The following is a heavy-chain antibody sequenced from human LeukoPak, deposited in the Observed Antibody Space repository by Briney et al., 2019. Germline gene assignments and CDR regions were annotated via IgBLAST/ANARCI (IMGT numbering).Heavy chain of an antibody. D-gene: IGHD6-19*01. Sequence: KPSETLPLTCIVPGGSISSSSYYCGWIRQPPGKGLEWIGTIYYSGGTYYNPSLDSRVTISVDTSKNQFSLRLSSVTAADTAVYYCARHAYRSGWLDFWGQGTLVTVSS. CDR2: IYYSGGT. CDR1: GGSISSSSYY. CDR3: ARHAYRSGWLDF. V-gene: IGHV4-39*01. J-gene: IGHJ4*02.